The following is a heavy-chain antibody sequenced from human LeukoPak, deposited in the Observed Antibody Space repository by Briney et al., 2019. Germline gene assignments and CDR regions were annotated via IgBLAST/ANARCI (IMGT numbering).Heavy chain of an antibody. CDR2: ISAYNGNT. Sequence: GASVKVSCTASGYTFTSYGISWVRQAPGQGLEWMGWISAYNGNTNYAQKLQGRVTMTTDTSTGTAYMELRSLRSDDTAVYYCARTTVTMDWFDPWGQGTLVTVSS. J-gene: IGHJ5*02. CDR3: ARTTVTMDWFDP. CDR1: GYTFTSYG. V-gene: IGHV1-18*01. D-gene: IGHD4-17*01.